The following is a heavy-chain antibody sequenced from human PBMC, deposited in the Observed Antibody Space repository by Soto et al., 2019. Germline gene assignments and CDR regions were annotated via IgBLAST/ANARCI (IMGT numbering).Heavy chain of an antibody. Sequence: HITLKESGPTLVEPTQTLTLTCAFSGFSLSTSGVGVGWIRQPPGKALEWLAFIYWDDDKRYSPSLKTRLTIIKDTAIKQVGLIMTNIDPVDTATYYCAYRQEYRGSWDSGWFDPWGQGTLVTVSS. J-gene: IGHJ5*02. D-gene: IGHD5-12*01. V-gene: IGHV2-5*02. CDR2: IYWDDDK. CDR1: GFSLSTSGVG. CDR3: AYRQEYRGSWDSGWFDP.